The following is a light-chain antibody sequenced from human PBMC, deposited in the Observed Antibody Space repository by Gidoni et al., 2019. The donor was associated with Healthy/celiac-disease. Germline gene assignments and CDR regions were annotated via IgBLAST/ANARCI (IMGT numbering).Light chain of an antibody. CDR1: QSVSSSY. V-gene: IGKV3-20*01. CDR3: QQYGSSQYT. J-gene: IGKJ2*01. CDR2: GAS. Sequence: EIVLTQSPGTLSLSPGERATLSCRASQSVSSSYLAWYQQKPGQAPRLLIYGASSRATGIPYRFSGSGSGTYFTLTISSLEPEDFAVYYCQQYGSSQYTFXQXTKLEIK.